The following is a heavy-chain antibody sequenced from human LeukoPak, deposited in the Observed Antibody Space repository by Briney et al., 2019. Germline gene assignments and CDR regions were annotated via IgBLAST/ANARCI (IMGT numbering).Heavy chain of an antibody. Sequence: NASQTLSLTCTVSGGSISSGDYYWSWIRLPPGKGLEWIAYMYYSGSTYYNPSLKSRVTMSADTSENQLSLKLSSVTAADTAVYYCARPYYYDSRIDPWGQGILVTVSS. D-gene: IGHD3-22*01. J-gene: IGHJ5*02. CDR2: MYYSGST. V-gene: IGHV4-30-4*01. CDR3: ARPYYYDSRIDP. CDR1: GGSISSGDYY.